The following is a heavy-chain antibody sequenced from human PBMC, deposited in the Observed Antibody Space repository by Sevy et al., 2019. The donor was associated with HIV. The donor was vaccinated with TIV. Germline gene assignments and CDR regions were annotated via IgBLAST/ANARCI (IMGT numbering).Heavy chain of an antibody. CDR3: ARYTHDYGDYAPQGYGMDV. J-gene: IGHJ6*02. CDR1: GFSFSSYS. D-gene: IGHD4-17*01. Sequence: GGSLRLSCAASGFSFSSYSINWVRQAPGKGLEWVSFISSTSSYIYYADSVKGLFTISRDNAKNSLYLQMNSLRAEDTAVYYCARYTHDYGDYAPQGYGMDVWGQGTTVTVSS. V-gene: IGHV3-21*01. CDR2: ISSTSSYI.